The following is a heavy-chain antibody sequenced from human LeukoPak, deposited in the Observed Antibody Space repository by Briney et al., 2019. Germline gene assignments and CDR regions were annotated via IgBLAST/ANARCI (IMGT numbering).Heavy chain of an antibody. J-gene: IGHJ4*02. V-gene: IGHV1-69*04. CDR3: ARGNYYDSSGTFDY. Sequence: SVKVSCKASGGTFSSYAISWVRQAPGQGLEWMERIIPIFGIANYAQKFQGRVTITADKSTSTAYMELSSLRSEDTAVYYCARGNYYDSSGTFDYWGRGTLVTVSS. D-gene: IGHD3-22*01. CDR1: GGTFSSYA. CDR2: IIPIFGIA.